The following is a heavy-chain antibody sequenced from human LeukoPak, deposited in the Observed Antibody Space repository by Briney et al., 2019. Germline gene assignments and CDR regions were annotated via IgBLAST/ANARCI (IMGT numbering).Heavy chain of an antibody. CDR2: IKQDGSEK. CDR3: ARGRQQWLALYYYYGMDV. CDR1: GFTFSSYW. Sequence: GGSLRLSCAASGFTFSSYWMSWVRQAPGEGLEWVANIKQDGSEKYYVDSVKGRFTISRDNAKNSLYLQMNSLRAEDTAVYYYARGRQQWLALYYYYGMDVWGQGTTVTVSS. J-gene: IGHJ6*02. D-gene: IGHD6-19*01. V-gene: IGHV3-7*01.